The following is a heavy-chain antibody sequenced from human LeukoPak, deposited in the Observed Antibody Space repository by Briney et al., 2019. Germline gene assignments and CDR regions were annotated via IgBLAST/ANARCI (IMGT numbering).Heavy chain of an antibody. CDR2: INWNGGST. Sequence: GGSLRLSCAASGFTFDDYAMHWVRQAPGKGLEWVSGINWNGGSTGYADSVKGRFTISRDNAKNSLYLQMNSLRAEDTALYYCARDGWGGSSPTTFDYWGQGTLVTVSS. CDR1: GFTFDDYA. V-gene: IGHV3-20*04. J-gene: IGHJ4*02. CDR3: ARDGWGGSSPTTFDY. D-gene: IGHD6-19*01.